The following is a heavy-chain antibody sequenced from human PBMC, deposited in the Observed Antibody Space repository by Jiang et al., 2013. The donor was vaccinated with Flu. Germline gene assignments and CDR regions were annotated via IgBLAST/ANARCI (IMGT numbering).Heavy chain of an antibody. Sequence: VALLKPSETLSLTCAVYGGSFSGYYWSWIRQPPGKGLEWIGEINHSGSTNYNSSLKSRATISVDTSKNQFSLNVRSVTAADTAVYYCARGGRGAYYQILTGYQPGFDYWGQGTLVTVSS. CDR3: ARGGRGAYYQILTGYQPGFDY. CDR2: INHSGST. J-gene: IGHJ4*02. V-gene: IGHV4-34*01. D-gene: IGHD3-9*01. CDR1: GGSFSGYY.